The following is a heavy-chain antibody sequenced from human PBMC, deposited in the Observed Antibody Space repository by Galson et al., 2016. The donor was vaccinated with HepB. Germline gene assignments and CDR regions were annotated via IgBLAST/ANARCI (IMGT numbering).Heavy chain of an antibody. V-gene: IGHV6-1*01. D-gene: IGHD6-6*01. J-gene: IGHJ6*02. CDR1: GDSVSSNSAT. CDR3: ARQYSSSSFYYGMAV. Sequence: CAISGDSVSSNSATWNWIRQSPSRGLEWLGRTYYRSKWYNDYAVSVNSRVTINPDTSTNQFSLHLNSVTPEDTAVYYCARQYSSSSFYYGMAVWGQGTTVTVSS. CDR2: TYYRSKWYN.